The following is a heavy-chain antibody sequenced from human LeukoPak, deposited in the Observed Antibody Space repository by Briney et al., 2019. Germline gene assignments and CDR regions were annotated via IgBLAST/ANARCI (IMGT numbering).Heavy chain of an antibody. CDR1: GSTFSSYG. V-gene: IGHV3-33*01. Sequence: GGSLRLSCAASGSTFSSYGMHWVRQAPGKGLEWVAVIWYDGSNKYYADSVKGRFTISRDNSKNTLYLQMNSLRAEDTAVYYCAREAAGVAYYFDYWGQGTLVTVSS. J-gene: IGHJ4*02. D-gene: IGHD1-14*01. CDR3: AREAAGVAYYFDY. CDR2: IWYDGSNK.